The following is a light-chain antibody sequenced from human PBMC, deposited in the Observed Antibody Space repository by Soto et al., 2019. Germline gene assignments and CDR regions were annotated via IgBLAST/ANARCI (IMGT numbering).Light chain of an antibody. CDR3: QQYYSYSPLT. V-gene: IGKV1-5*01. CDR2: DAS. CDR1: QSISSW. Sequence: DIQMSQSAATLSASVGDRVTITCRASQSISSWLAWYQQKPGKAPKLLIYDASSLESGVPSRFSGSGSGTEFTLTISSLQPDDFTTYYCQQYYSYSPLTFGGRTKVAIK. J-gene: IGKJ4*01.